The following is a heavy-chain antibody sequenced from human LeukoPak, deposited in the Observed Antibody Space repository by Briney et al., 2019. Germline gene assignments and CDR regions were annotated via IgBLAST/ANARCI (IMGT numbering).Heavy chain of an antibody. CDR1: GYSFTSYW. D-gene: IGHD5-18*01. CDR3: ARQRGYSYGLVRDEAFDI. J-gene: IGHJ3*02. CDR2: IYPGDSDT. Sequence: GESLKISCKGSGYSFTSYWIGWVRQMPGKGLEWMGIIYPGDSDTRYSPSFQGQVTISADKSISTAYLQWSSLKASDTAMYYCARQRGYSYGLVRDEAFDIWGQGTMVTVSS. V-gene: IGHV5-51*01.